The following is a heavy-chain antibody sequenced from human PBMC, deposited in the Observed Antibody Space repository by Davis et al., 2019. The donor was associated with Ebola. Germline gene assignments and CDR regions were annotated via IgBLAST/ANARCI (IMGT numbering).Heavy chain of an antibody. V-gene: IGHV3-30*03. Sequence: EGSLRLSCAASGFTFSSYGMHWVRQAPGKGLEWVAVISYDGSNKYYADSVKGRFTISRDNSKNTLYLQMNSLKTEDTAVYYCTRDLKQPRPSYYYGMDVWGQGTTVIVSS. CDR1: GFTFSSYG. CDR3: TRDLKQPRPSYYYGMDV. D-gene: IGHD6-6*01. CDR2: ISYDGSNK. J-gene: IGHJ6*02.